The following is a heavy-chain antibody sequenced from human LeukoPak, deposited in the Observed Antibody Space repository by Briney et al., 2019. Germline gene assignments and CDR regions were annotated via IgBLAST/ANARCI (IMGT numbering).Heavy chain of an antibody. CDR1: GYTFNSYY. D-gene: IGHD3-22*01. V-gene: IGHV1-46*02. Sequence: ASVKVSCKASGYTFNSYYMHWVRQAPGQGLEWMGLINPSGGSTSYPQKFQGRVTMTRDTSTSTVYMELSSLRSEDTALYYCARVDNSGYYGFDYWGQGTLVTVSS. J-gene: IGHJ4*02. CDR3: ARVDNSGYYGFDY. CDR2: INPSGGST.